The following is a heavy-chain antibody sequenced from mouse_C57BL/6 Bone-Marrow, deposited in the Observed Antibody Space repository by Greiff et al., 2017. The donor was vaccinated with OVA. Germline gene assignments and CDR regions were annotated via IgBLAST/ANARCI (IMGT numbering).Heavy chain of an antibody. Sequence: QVQLKQSDAELVKPGASVKISCKVSGYTFTDHSIHWMKQRPEQGLEWIGYIYPRDGSTKYNEKFKGKATLTADKSSSTAYMQLNSMTSEDSAVYFCANYYGSSYGYFDVWGTGTTVTVSS. V-gene: IGHV1-78*01. J-gene: IGHJ1*03. CDR2: IYPRDGST. D-gene: IGHD1-1*01. CDR1: GYTFTDHS. CDR3: ANYYGSSYGYFDV.